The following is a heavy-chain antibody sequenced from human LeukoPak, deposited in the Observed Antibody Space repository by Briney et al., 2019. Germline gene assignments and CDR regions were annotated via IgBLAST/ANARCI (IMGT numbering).Heavy chain of an antibody. CDR3: ARGRDKTTSPAIDY. Sequence: AAVKVSCKASGYTFSGYYMHWVRQAPGQGHEWTGWISSKSGDTNYAQNFQGRVTMTRDTSISTAYMELSRLTSDDTAVYYCARGRDKTTSPAIDYWGQGTQVTVSS. V-gene: IGHV1-2*02. CDR1: GYTFSGYY. J-gene: IGHJ4*02. D-gene: IGHD2-2*01. CDR2: ISSKSGDT.